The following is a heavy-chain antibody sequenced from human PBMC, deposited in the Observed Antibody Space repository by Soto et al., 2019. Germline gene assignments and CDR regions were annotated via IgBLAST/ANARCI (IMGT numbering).Heavy chain of an antibody. CDR3: AKENQHLVHDY. Sequence: PGGSLRLSCAASGFTFSSYSMNWVRQAPGKGLEWVSSISSSSSYIYYADSVKGRFTISRDNAKNSLYLQMNSLRAEDTAVYYCAKENQHLVHDYWGQGTLLTVSS. J-gene: IGHJ4*02. V-gene: IGHV3-21*01. CDR1: GFTFSSYS. CDR2: ISSSSSYI. D-gene: IGHD6-13*01.